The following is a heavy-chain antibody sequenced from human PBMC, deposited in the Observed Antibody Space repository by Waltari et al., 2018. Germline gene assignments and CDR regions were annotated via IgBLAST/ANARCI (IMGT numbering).Heavy chain of an antibody. CDR2: IHPEGVVD. CDR3: ARDNNFYADDL. V-gene: IGHV3-7*01. Sequence: QLVQSGGALVQPGGSRRLSCVASGFMLKNHWMLWVHQAPGKGLQWVAKIHPEGVVDNYVDSVKGRFTVSRDNAKNSLYLQMTSLTTDDTAVYFCARDNNFYADDLWGQGAQVTVSS. D-gene: IGHD1-20*01. J-gene: IGHJ5*02. CDR1: GFMLKNHW.